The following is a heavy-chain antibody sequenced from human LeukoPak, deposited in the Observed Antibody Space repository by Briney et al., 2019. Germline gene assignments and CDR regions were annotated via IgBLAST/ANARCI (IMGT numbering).Heavy chain of an antibody. CDR2: LSGSDSSP. V-gene: IGHV3-23*01. D-gene: IGHD1-1*01. J-gene: IGHJ2*01. CDR3: ARHLQTIQKYFDL. Sequence: GGSLRLSCAASGFTFTSYAMSWVRQAPGKGLEWVSTLSGSDSSPYYADSVKGRFIFSRDNSKNTLYLHMNSLRAEDTAVFYCARHLQTIQKYFDLWAVAPWSLSPQ. CDR1: GFTFTSYA.